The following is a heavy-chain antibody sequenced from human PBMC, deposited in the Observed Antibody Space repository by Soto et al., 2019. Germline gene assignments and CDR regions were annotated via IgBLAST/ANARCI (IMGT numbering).Heavy chain of an antibody. CDR2: ISSSSSYT. D-gene: IGHD4-17*01. V-gene: IGHV3-11*05. CDR3: ARDMCYGGKSHWDFDL. J-gene: IGHJ2*01. CDR1: GFTFSDYY. Sequence: QVQLVESGGGLVKPGGSLRLSCAASGFTFSDYYMSWIRQAPGKGLEWVSYISSSSSYTNYADSVKGRFTISRDNAKNSLYLQMNSLRAEDTAVYYCARDMCYGGKSHWDFDLWGRGTLVTVSS.